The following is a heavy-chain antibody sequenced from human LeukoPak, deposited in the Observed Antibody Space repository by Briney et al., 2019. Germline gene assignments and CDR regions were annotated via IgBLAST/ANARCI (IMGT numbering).Heavy chain of an antibody. J-gene: IGHJ3*01. CDR3: ANEYSKGDV. Sequence: PGGSLRLSCVASGFTFSNYVMNWVRQAPGKGPGCVSSISGSGISTYYADSVKGRFTTSRDNSKNTLYLQMNSLRAEDTAIYYCANEYSKGDVWGQGTTVTVSS. CDR2: ISGSGIST. D-gene: IGHD5-12*01. V-gene: IGHV3-23*01. CDR1: GFTFSNYV.